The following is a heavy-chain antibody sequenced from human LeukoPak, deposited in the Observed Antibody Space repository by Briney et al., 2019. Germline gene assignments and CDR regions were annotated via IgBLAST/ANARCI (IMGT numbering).Heavy chain of an antibody. V-gene: IGHV1-69*04. CDR3: ARVFPGDYTTGFDP. CDR1: GGTFSSYA. D-gene: IGHD4-17*01. Sequence: SVKVSCKASGGTFSSYAISWVRQAPGQGLEWMGRIIPIFGIANYAQKFQGRVTITADKSTSTAYMELSSLRSEDTAVYYCARVFPGDYTTGFDPWGQGTLVTVSS. J-gene: IGHJ5*02. CDR2: IIPIFGIA.